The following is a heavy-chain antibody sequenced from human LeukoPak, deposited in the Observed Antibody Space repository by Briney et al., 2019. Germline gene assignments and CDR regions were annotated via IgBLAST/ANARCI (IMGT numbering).Heavy chain of an antibody. V-gene: IGHV4-61*02. J-gene: IGHJ4*02. CDR1: GGSFSSGSYY. D-gene: IGHD5-18*01. CDR2: IYVSGST. Sequence: SETLSLTCIVSGGSFSSGSYYWSWIRQTAGKGLEWIGRIYVSGSTSYNPSLKSRVAMSVDTSKNQFSLKLRYVTAADTAVYYCAREDVDVETTTVSFDYWGQGTLVTVSS. CDR3: AREDVDVETTTVSFDY.